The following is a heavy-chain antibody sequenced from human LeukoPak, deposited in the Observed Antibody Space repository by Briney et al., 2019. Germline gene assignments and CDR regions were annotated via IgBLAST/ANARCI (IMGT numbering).Heavy chain of an antibody. D-gene: IGHD3-16*01. V-gene: IGHV3-23*01. J-gene: IGHJ1*01. Sequence: PGGSLRLSCAASGFTFSHHGMNWVRQAPGKGLEWVSGVGPSGARTYYADSVRGRFTVSRDNSKNMVFLQMNSLRAEDTAVYYCAKDDDWGRYKHWGQGTLVTVSS. CDR2: VGPSGART. CDR1: GFTFSHHG. CDR3: AKDDDWGRYKH.